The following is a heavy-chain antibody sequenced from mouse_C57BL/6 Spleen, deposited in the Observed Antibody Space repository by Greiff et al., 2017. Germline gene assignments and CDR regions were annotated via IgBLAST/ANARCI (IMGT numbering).Heavy chain of an antibody. V-gene: IGHV2-6-1*01. CDR2: IWSDGST. J-gene: IGHJ4*01. Sequence: VKLQQSGPGLVAPSQSLSITCTVSGFSLTSYGVHWVRQPPGKGLEWLVVIWSDGSTTYNSALKSRLSISKDNSKSQVFLKMNSLQTDDTAMYYCARQGLPNYAMDYWGQGTSVTVSS. CDR1: GFSLTSYG. CDR3: ARQGLPNYAMDY. D-gene: IGHD2-4*01.